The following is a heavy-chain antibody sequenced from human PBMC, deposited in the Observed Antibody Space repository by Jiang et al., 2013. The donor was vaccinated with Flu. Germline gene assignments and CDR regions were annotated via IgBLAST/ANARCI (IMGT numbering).Heavy chain of an antibody. CDR3: AREATMVRGGSDYYYYYMDV. J-gene: IGHJ6*03. D-gene: IGHD3-10*01. V-gene: IGHV1-69*04. CDR2: IIPILGIA. CDR1: GGTFSSYT. Sequence: EVKKPGSSVKVSCKASGGTFSSYTISWVRQAPGQGLEWMGRIIPILGIANYAQKFQGRVTITADKSTSTAYMELSSLRSEDTAVYYCAREATMVRGGSDYYYYYMDVWGKGTTVTVSS.